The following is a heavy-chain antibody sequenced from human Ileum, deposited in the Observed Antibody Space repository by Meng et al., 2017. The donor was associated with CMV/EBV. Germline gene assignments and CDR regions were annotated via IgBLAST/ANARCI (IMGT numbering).Heavy chain of an antibody. CDR1: GYTFTGYY. Sequence: SCKASGYTFTGYYIHWVRQAPGQGLEWMGWINPTSGVTNYAQKFQGRVTVTRDTSISTAYMELSSLRSDDTAVYYCARTLKQLGIYWGQGTLVTVSS. D-gene: IGHD1-1*01. V-gene: IGHV1-2*02. CDR2: INPTSGVT. J-gene: IGHJ4*02. CDR3: ARTLKQLGIY.